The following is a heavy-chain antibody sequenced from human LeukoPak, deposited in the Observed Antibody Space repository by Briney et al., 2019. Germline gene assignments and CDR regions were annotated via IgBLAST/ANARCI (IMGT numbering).Heavy chain of an antibody. CDR2: ISGSGGST. Sequence: QSGGSLRLSCAASGFTFSSYAMSWVRQAPGKGLEWVSAISGSGGSTYYADSVKGRFTISRDNSKNTLYLQMNSLRAEDTAVYYCAKGPVEYSSGWYSGYWGQGTLVTVSS. CDR1: GFTFSSYA. V-gene: IGHV3-23*01. D-gene: IGHD6-19*01. J-gene: IGHJ4*02. CDR3: AKGPVEYSSGWYSGY.